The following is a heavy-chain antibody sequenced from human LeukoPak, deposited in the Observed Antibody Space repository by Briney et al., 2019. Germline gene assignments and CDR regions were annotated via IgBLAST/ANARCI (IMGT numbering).Heavy chain of an antibody. CDR2: ISGSGGST. Sequence: GGSLRLSCAASGFAFSSYAMSWVRQAPGKGLEWVSAISGSGGSTYYADSVKGRFTISRDNSKSTPYLQMNSLRAEDTAVYYCAKDQEERPYYFDYWGQGTLVTVSS. V-gene: IGHV3-23*01. D-gene: IGHD1-1*01. CDR1: GFAFSSYA. CDR3: AKDQEERPYYFDY. J-gene: IGHJ4*02.